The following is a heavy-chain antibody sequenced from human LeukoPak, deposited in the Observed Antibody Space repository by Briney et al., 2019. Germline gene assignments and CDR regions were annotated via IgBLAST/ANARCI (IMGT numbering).Heavy chain of an antibody. Sequence: SETLSLTCAVYGGSFSGYYWSWIRQPPGKGLEWIGEINHSGSTNYNLSLKSRVTISVDTSKNQFSLKLSSVTAADTAVYYCARATMIVAIYYFDYWGQGTLVTVSS. CDR2: INHSGST. V-gene: IGHV4-34*01. CDR3: ARATMIVAIYYFDY. D-gene: IGHD3-22*01. J-gene: IGHJ4*02. CDR1: GGSFSGYY.